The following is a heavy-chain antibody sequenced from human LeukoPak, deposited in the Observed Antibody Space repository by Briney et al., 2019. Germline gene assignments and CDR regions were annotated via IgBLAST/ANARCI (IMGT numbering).Heavy chain of an antibody. V-gene: IGHV4-30-4*08. CDR2: IYYSGST. CDR3: GRGVGIRGGWHDLVVPAARLTGAFDI. Sequence: SETLSLTCTVSGGSISSGDYYWSWIRQPPGKGLEWIGYIYYSGSTYYNPSLKSRVTISVDTSKNQFSLKLSSVTAADTALYYWGRGVGIRGGWHDLVVPAARLTGAFDIWGQGTMVTVSS. J-gene: IGHJ3*02. CDR1: GGSISSGDYY. D-gene: IGHD2-2*01.